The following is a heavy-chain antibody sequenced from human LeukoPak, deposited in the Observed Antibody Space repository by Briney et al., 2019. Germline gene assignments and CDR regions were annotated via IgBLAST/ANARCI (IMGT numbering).Heavy chain of an antibody. D-gene: IGHD3-10*01. J-gene: IGHJ4*02. CDR3: AKLGGYGSGSYYPENIFDY. Sequence: PGGSLRLSCAASGFTFSSYGMHWVRQAPGKGLGWVAVISYDGSNKYYADSVKGRFTISRDNSKNTLYLQMNSLRAEDTAVYYCAKLGGYGSGSYYPENIFDYWGQGTLVTVSS. CDR2: ISYDGSNK. V-gene: IGHV3-30*18. CDR1: GFTFSSYG.